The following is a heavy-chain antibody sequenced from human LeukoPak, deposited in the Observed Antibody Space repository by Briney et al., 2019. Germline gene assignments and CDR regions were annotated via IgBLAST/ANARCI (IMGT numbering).Heavy chain of an antibody. V-gene: IGHV3-21*01. J-gene: IGHJ4*02. CDR1: GFTFSSYS. CDR2: ISSSSSYI. D-gene: IGHD6-13*01. CDR3: AGDHGYSSSLSN. Sequence: KSGGSLRLSCAASGFTFSSYSMNWVRQAPGKGLEWVSSISSSSSYIYYADSVKGRFTISRDNAKNSLYLQMNSLRAEDTAVYHCAGDHGYSSSLSNWGQGTLVTVSS.